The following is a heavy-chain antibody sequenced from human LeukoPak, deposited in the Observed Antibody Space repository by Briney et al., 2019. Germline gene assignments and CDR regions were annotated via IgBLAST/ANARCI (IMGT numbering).Heavy chain of an antibody. CDR2: INLDGGEK. Sequence: GGSLRLSCAASGFTFSSYWMSWVRQAPGKGLEWVANINLDGGEKYYVDSVKGRFTISGDNAKNSLYLLMNSLRAEDTAVYYCARDARVVVDYWGQGTLVTVSS. CDR3: ARDARVVVDY. D-gene: IGHD2-15*01. V-gene: IGHV3-7*01. J-gene: IGHJ4*02. CDR1: GFTFSSYW.